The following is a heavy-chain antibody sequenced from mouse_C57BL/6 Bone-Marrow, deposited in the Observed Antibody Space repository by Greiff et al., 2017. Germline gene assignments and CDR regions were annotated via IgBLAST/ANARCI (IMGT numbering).Heavy chain of an antibody. CDR3: ARERGSYSIDY. J-gene: IGHJ4*01. V-gene: IGHV1-81*01. CDR2: IYPRSGNT. CDR1: GYTFTSYG. Sequence: QVQLQQPGAELARPGASVKLSCKASGYTFTSYGISWVKQRTGQGLEWIGEIYPRSGNTYYNQKFKGKATLTVDKSSSTEYMQLRSLTSEDSAVYFCARERGSYSIDYWGPGTSITVSS. D-gene: IGHD1-1*01.